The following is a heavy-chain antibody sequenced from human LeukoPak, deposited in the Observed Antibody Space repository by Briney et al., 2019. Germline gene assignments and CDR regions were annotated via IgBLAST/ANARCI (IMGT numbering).Heavy chain of an antibody. V-gene: IGHV1-2*02. Sequence: ASVKVSCKASGYTFTGYYMHWVRQAPGQGLEWMGWINPNSGGTNYAQKFQGRVTMTRDTSISTAYMELSRLRSDDTAVYYCARDLADWNDVGDYWGQGTLVTVSS. D-gene: IGHD1-1*01. CDR3: ARDLADWNDVGDY. CDR1: GYTFTGYY. J-gene: IGHJ4*02. CDR2: INPNSGGT.